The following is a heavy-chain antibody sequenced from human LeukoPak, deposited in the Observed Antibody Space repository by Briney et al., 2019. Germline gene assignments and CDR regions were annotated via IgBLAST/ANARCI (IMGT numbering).Heavy chain of an antibody. V-gene: IGHV3-74*01. J-gene: IGHJ1*01. D-gene: IGHD4-23*01. CDR2: INTDGSST. CDR3: YGANADH. CDR1: GFTFSSYW. Sequence: GGSLRLSCAASGFTFSSYWMHWVRQAPGKGLVWVSGINTDGSSTSYADSVKGRFTISRDNAKNTLHLQMNSLRAEDTALYYCYGANADHWGQGTLVTVSS.